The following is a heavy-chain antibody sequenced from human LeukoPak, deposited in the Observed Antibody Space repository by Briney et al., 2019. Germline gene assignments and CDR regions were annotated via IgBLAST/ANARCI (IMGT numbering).Heavy chain of an antibody. Sequence: PSETLSLTCTVSGGSISGGYWSWIRQPPGRGLEWIGYVYTSGSTNYNPSLKSRVTISVDTSKSQFALKLSSVTAADTAVYYCAKSYFDYSTYYSYYFNLWGQGALVAVSS. CDR3: AKSYFDYSTYYSYYFNL. CDR1: GGSISGGY. CDR2: VYTSGST. J-gene: IGHJ4*02. V-gene: IGHV4-4*09. D-gene: IGHD4-11*01.